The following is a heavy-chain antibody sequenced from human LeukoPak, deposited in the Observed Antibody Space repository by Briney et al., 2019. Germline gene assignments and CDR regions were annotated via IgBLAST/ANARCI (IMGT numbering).Heavy chain of an antibody. CDR1: GFTFSSYA. V-gene: IGHV3-64D*09. D-gene: IGHD5-12*01. J-gene: IGHJ4*02. Sequence: GGSLRLSCSASGFTFSSYAMHWVRQAPGKGLEYVSAISSNGGTTYYADSVKGRFTISRDNSKNTVYLQMSSLRPEDTALYYCGNFRGYSGCWGQGTLVTVSS. CDR2: ISSNGGTT. CDR3: GNFRGYSGC.